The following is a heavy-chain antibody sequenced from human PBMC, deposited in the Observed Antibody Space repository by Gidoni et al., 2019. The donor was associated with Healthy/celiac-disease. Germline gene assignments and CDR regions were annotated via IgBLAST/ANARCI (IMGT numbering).Heavy chain of an antibody. V-gene: IGHV1-58*02. J-gene: IGHJ6*02. D-gene: IGHD5-12*01. CDR3: AAGATVDFYYYYGMDV. CDR1: GFTFTSSA. CDR2: IVVGSGNT. Sequence: QMQMVQSGPEVKKPGTSVKASCKASGFTFTSSAMQWVRQARGQRLEWIGWIVVGSGNTNYAQKFQERVTITRDMSTSTAYMELSSLRSEDTAVYYCAAGATVDFYYYYGMDVWGQGTTVTVSS.